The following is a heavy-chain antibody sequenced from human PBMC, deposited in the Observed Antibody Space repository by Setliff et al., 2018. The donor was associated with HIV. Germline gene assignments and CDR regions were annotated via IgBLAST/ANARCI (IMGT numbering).Heavy chain of an antibody. V-gene: IGHV1-18*01. D-gene: IGHD3-3*01. Sequence: ASVKVSCKASGYTFRNQGLSWVRQAPGQGPEWMGWISVDSGDSYYGQKFQDRVIMTADTSTNTAYMELRSLRSDDSAIYYCARRPLFGVVIASVAKMEFDYWGQGTLVTVSS. CDR2: ISVDSGDS. J-gene: IGHJ4*02. CDR1: GYTFRNQG. CDR3: ARRPLFGVVIASVAKMEFDY.